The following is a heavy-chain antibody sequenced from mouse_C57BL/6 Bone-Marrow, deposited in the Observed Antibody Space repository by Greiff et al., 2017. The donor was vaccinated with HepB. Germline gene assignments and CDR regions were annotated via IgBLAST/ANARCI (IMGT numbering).Heavy chain of an antibody. CDR3: AREPTGFYYFDY. D-gene: IGHD4-1*02. J-gene: IGHJ2*01. V-gene: IGHV5-17*01. CDR2: ISSGSSTI. Sequence: EVKLMESGGGLVKPGGSLKLSCAASGFTFSDYGMHWVRQAPEKGLEWVAYISSGSSTIYYADTVKGRFTISRDNAKNTLYLQMTSLRSEDTAMYYCAREPTGFYYFDYWGQGTTLTVSS. CDR1: GFTFSDYG.